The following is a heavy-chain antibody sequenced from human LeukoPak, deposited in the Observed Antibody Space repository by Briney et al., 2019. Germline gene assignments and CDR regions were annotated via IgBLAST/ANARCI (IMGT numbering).Heavy chain of an antibody. CDR1: GFTFSSYG. Sequence: GGSLRLSCAASGFTFSSYGMHWVRQAPGKGLEWVAFIRYDGSNKYYADSVKGRFTISRDNSKNTLYLQMNSLRAEDTAVYYCARGPHIVVVPAAIFAYYYYMDVWGKGTTVTVSS. D-gene: IGHD2-2*01. J-gene: IGHJ6*03. CDR3: ARGPHIVVVPAAIFAYYYYMDV. V-gene: IGHV3-30*02. CDR2: IRYDGSNK.